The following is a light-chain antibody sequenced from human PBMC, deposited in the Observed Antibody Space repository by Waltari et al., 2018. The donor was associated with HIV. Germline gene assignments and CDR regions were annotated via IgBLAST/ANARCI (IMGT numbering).Light chain of an antibody. J-gene: IGLJ3*02. CDR2: DNN. CDR1: SSNIGNNF. Sequence: QSVLTQPPSVSAAPGQKVTISCSGRSSNIGNNFVSWYQQLTGTAPKLLIYDNNKRPSGIPDLFSGAKSGTSATLGITGLQTGDEADYYCGTWDSSLSVWVFGGGTNLTVL. CDR3: GTWDSSLSVWV. V-gene: IGLV1-51*01.